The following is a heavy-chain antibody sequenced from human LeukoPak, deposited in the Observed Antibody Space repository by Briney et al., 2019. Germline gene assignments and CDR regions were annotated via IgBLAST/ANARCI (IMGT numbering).Heavy chain of an antibody. V-gene: IGHV5-51*01. CDR1: GYIFTSYW. D-gene: IGHD1-14*01. Sequence: GESLKISCKGSGYIFTSYWIGWVRQMPGKGLEWMGIIYPGDSDTRYSPSFQGQVTISADKSISTAYLQWSSLNASATAMKYCGREEEPNVFNFWAKGKRVTVSS. J-gene: IGHJ3*01. CDR3: GREEEPNVFNF. CDR2: IYPGDSDT.